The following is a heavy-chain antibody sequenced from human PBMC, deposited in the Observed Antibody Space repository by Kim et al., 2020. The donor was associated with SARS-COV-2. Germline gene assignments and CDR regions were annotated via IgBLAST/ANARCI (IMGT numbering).Heavy chain of an antibody. CDR2: ISASGEYT. D-gene: IGHD3-3*01. CDR1: GFPFDVFA. Sequence: GGSLRLSCTASGFPFDVFAMNWVRQAPGRGLEWVAAISASGEYTYYAASVKGQTTISRDNSKNTVYLQLNTLRVADTATYYCVKDRRSVANEYFQLWGHGTLVAVSS. CDR3: VKDRRSVANEYFQL. V-gene: IGHV3-23*01. J-gene: IGHJ1*01.